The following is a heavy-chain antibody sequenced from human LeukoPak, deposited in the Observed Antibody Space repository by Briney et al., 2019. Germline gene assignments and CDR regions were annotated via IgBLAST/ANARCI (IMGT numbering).Heavy chain of an antibody. CDR3: ARGAEMARGGAFDI. Sequence: SETLSLTCTVSGGSISSYYWSWIRQPPGKGLEWIGYIYYSGSTNYNPSLKSRVTISVDTSKNQFSLKLSSVTAADTAVYYCARGAEMARGGAFDIWGQGTMVTVSS. CDR2: IYYSGST. V-gene: IGHV4-59*01. J-gene: IGHJ3*02. CDR1: GGSISSYY. D-gene: IGHD5-24*01.